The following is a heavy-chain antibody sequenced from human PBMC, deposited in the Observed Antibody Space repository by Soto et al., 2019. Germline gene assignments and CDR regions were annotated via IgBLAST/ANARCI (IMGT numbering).Heavy chain of an antibody. CDR2: ISDYNGNT. D-gene: IGHD1-1*01. CDR1: GYIFTKYG. CDR3: PMTYPGEPHYFDY. J-gene: IGHJ4*02. V-gene: IGHV1-18*01. Sequence: QVQLVQSGAEVKKPGASVKVSCKASGYIFTKYGISWLRQDPGQGLEWMGWISDYNGNTNYAQKLQGRVTMTTDTSTSTAYTELSSLTSDDAAMNSCPMTYPGEPHYFDYWGQGTLLTV.